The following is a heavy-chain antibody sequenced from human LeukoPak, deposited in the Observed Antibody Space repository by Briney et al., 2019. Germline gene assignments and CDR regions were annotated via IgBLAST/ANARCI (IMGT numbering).Heavy chain of an antibody. J-gene: IGHJ4*02. Sequence: GASVKVSCKASGYTFTGYYMHWVRQAPGQGLEWMGLINPNSGGTNYAQKFQGRVTMTRDTSISTAYMELSRLRSDDTAVYYCARDLDYGDYGYYFDYWGQGTLVTVSS. V-gene: IGHV1-2*02. D-gene: IGHD4-17*01. CDR3: ARDLDYGDYGYYFDY. CDR1: GYTFTGYY. CDR2: INPNSGGT.